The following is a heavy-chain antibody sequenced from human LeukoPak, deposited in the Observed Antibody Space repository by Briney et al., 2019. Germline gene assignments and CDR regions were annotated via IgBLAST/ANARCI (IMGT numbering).Heavy chain of an antibody. CDR3: AREYGYDSYFDF. CDR2: ISSSAVTK. D-gene: IGHD5-12*01. J-gene: IGHJ4*02. CDR1: GFTFRNYE. Sequence: GGSLRLSCEASGFTFRNYEFNWVRQAPGKGLEWVSYISSSAVTKKYADSVRGRFTISRDNAKNSLYLDMTSLRAEDTAVYYCAREYGYDSYFDFWGQGGLVSVSS. V-gene: IGHV3-48*03.